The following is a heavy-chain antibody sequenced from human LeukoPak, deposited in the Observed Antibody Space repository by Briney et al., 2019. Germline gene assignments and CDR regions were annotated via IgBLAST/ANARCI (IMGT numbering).Heavy chain of an antibody. J-gene: IGHJ4*02. Sequence: SETLSLTCGVSGTSFSSYYWSWIRQTPGKGLEWIGEVNHSGYTNMNPSLKSRVTISVDTSKNQFSLMPTSVTAADTAVYFCARMTTGHDYWGQGTLVTVSS. CDR1: GTSFSSYY. V-gene: IGHV4-34*01. CDR2: VNHSGYT. CDR3: ARMTTGHDY. D-gene: IGHD4-17*01.